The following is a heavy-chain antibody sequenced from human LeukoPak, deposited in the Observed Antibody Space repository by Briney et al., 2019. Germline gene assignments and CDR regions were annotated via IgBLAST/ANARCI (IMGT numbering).Heavy chain of an antibody. CDR1: GFTFTYAY. CDR3: TTVSPSAAINN. CDR2: IKSKPGGGTT. D-gene: IGHD6-13*01. V-gene: IGHV3-15*01. Sequence: GSLRLSCAASGFTFTYAYMNWVHQAPGKGLEWVGLIKSKPGGGTTDYAAPVKGRFTVSRDDSKNTLYLQMNSLKTEDTAVYYCTTVSPSAAINNWGQGTLVTVSS. J-gene: IGHJ4*02.